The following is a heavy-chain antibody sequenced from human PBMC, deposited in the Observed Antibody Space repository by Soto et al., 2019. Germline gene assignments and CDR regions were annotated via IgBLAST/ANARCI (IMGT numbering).Heavy chain of an antibody. J-gene: IGHJ6*02. V-gene: IGHV3-33*03. CDR3: AHFGYCSSTSCPPYYYYGMDV. CDR1: GFTFSNYG. D-gene: IGHD2-2*01. CDR2: IWHDGNNK. Sequence: GGSLRLSCAASGFTFSNYGMHWVRQAPGKGLEWVAIIWHDGNNKYYADSVKGRFTISRDNAKNSLYLQMNSLRAEDTAVYYCAHFGYCSSTSCPPYYYYGMDVWGQGTTVTVSS.